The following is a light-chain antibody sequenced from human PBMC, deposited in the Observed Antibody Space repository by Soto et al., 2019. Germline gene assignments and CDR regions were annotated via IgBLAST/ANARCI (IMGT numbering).Light chain of an antibody. Sequence: QSVLTQPVSVSGSPGQSITISCTGTSSDVGGYNFVSWYQHHPGKAPKLIIYEVSNRPSGVSNRFSASKSGNTASLTISGLQAEDEADYYCSSYTNSSTLVGFGGGTKLTVL. CDR3: SSYTNSSTLVG. V-gene: IGLV2-14*01. J-gene: IGLJ2*01. CDR2: EVS. CDR1: SSDVGGYNF.